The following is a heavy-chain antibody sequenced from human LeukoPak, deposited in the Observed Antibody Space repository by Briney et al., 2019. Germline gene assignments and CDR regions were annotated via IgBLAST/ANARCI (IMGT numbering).Heavy chain of an antibody. D-gene: IGHD2-8*02. Sequence: GGSLRLSCAASGFTFSSYWMHWVRQAPGKGLVWVSRINSDGSSTSYADSVKGRFTISRDNSKNTMYLQMDSLGGDDSAVYYCATLVKTGSGGRGYFDHWGQGTLVTVSS. CDR2: INSDGSST. J-gene: IGHJ4*02. CDR1: GFTFSSYW. V-gene: IGHV3-74*01. CDR3: ATLVKTGSGGRGYFDH.